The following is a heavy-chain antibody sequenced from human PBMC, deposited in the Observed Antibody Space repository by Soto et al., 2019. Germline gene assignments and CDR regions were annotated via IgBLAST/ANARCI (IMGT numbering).Heavy chain of an antibody. V-gene: IGHV3-9*01. D-gene: IGHD4-17*01. J-gene: IGHJ4*02. CDR1: GFTFDDYA. CDR2: ISWNSGSI. Sequence: EVQLVESGGGLVQPGRSLRLSCAASGFTFDDYAMHWVRQAPGKGLEWVSGISWNSGSIGYADSVKGRFTISRDNAKNSLYLQMNSLRAEDTALYYCAKDTGDYGAFDYWGQGTLVTVSS. CDR3: AKDTGDYGAFDY.